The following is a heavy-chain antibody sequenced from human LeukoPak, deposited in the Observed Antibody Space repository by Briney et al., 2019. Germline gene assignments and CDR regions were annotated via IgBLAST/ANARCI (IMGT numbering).Heavy chain of an antibody. Sequence: SETLSLTCTVSGGSISSYYWSWIRQPPGKGLEWIGYIYYSGSTNYNPSLKSRVTISVDTSKNQFSLKLSSVTAADTAVYYCARGDSSSWYGVWFDPWGQGTLVTVSS. V-gene: IGHV4-59*01. CDR1: GGSISSYY. CDR2: IYYSGST. J-gene: IGHJ5*02. CDR3: ARGDSSSWYGVWFDP. D-gene: IGHD6-13*01.